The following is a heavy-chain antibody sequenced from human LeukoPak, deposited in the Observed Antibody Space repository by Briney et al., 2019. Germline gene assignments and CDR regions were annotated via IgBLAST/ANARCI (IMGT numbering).Heavy chain of an antibody. D-gene: IGHD2-2*01. Sequence: RPGGSLRLSCAASGFTFSSYSMNWVRQAPGKGLEWVSSISSSSSYIYYADSVKGRFTISRDNAKNSLYLQMNSLRAEDTAVYYCARGDCSSTSCYPRGFYYYYYMDVWGKGTTVTVSS. CDR3: ARGDCSSTSCYPRGFYYYYYMDV. CDR2: ISSSSSYI. J-gene: IGHJ6*03. V-gene: IGHV3-21*01. CDR1: GFTFSSYS.